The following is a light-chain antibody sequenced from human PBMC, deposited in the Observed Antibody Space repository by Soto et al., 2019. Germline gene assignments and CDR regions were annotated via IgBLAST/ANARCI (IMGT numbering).Light chain of an antibody. V-gene: IGKV3-20*01. CDR1: QSIAGNY. CDR2: GAS. J-gene: IGKJ5*01. Sequence: EIVLTQSPGTLSVSPGGRATLSCGASQSIAGNYLAWYQQKPGQAPSLLIYGASTRATGIPDRFSGSGSGTDFSLTISRLEPEDFAVYHCQQYSSSPRTFGQGTRREIK. CDR3: QQYSSSPRT.